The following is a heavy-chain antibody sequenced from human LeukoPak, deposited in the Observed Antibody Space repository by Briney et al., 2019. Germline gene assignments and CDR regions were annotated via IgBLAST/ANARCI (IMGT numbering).Heavy chain of an antibody. CDR1: GFTFSDYS. CDR2: ISYDGSEK. CDR3: AKEARDGYNSAFDI. J-gene: IGHJ3*02. D-gene: IGHD5-24*01. Sequence: GGSLRLSCAASGFTFSDYSMHWVRQAPGKGLEWAAVISYDGSEKYYADSVKGRLTISRDNSKNTLYLQMSSLRSEDTAVYYCAKEARDGYNSAFDIWGHGTMVTVSS. V-gene: IGHV3-30*15.